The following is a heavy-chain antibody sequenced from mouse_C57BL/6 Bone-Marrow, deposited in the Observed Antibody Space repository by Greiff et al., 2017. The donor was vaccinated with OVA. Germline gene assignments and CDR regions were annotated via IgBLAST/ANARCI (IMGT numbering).Heavy chain of an antibody. D-gene: IGHD1-1*01. Sequence: VAPSQSLSITCTVSGFSLTSYGVHWVRQPPGKGLEWLVVIWSDGSTTYNSALKSRLSISKDNSKSQVFLKMNSLQTDDTAMYYCARHYYGSSYEGYYWYFDVWGTGTTVTVSS. CDR3: ARHYYGSSYEGYYWYFDV. CDR1: GFSLTSYG. CDR2: IWSDGST. V-gene: IGHV2-6-2*01. J-gene: IGHJ1*03.